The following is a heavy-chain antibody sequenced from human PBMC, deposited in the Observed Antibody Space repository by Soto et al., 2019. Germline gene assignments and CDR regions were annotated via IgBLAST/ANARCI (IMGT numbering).Heavy chain of an antibody. D-gene: IGHD3-10*01. CDR1: GGSISSGGYY. Sequence: QVQLQESGPGLVKPSQTLSLTCTVSGGSISSGGYYWSWIRQHPGKGLEWIGYIYYSGSTYYNPSLTRRATLSVDTSKNPYSRKLSSVTAADTAVYYWATGGTMVRGGNDYWGQGTLVTVSS. V-gene: IGHV4-31*03. J-gene: IGHJ4*02. CDR2: IYYSGST. CDR3: ATGGTMVRGGNDY.